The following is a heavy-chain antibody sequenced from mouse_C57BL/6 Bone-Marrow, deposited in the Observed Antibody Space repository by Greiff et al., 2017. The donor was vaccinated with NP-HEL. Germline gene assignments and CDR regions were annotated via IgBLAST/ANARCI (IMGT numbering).Heavy chain of an antibody. Sequence: QVTLKESGPGILQPSQTLSLTCSFSGFSLSTFGMGVGWIRQPSGKGLEWLAHIWWDDDKYYNPALKSRLTISKDPSKHQVFLKIANVDTADTATYDCALPIYDGDYMDARDYWGQGTSGTVAS. D-gene: IGHD2-3*01. CDR2: IWWDDDK. CDR1: GFSLSTFGMG. J-gene: IGHJ4*01. CDR3: ALPIYDGDYMDARDY. V-gene: IGHV8-8*01.